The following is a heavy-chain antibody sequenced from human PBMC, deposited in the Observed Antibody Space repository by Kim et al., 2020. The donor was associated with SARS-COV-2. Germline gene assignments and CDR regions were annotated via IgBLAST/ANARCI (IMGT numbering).Heavy chain of an antibody. D-gene: IGHD3-10*01. Sequence: SETLSLTCTVSGGSITSYSWSWIRQPPGKGLEWIGSIYFSGSTNYNPSLKSRVTISADTSQNHFSLKLSSVTAADTAVYYCARHTYYGWGCYYFAFDIWG. V-gene: IGHV4-59*13. J-gene: IGHJ3*02. CDR3: ARHTYYGWGCYYFAFDI. CDR2: IYFSGST. CDR1: GGSITSYS.